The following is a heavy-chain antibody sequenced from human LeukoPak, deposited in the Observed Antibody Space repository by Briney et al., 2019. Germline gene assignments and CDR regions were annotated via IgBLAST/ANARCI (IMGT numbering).Heavy chain of an antibody. CDR3: ARHGIVVVPAALDV. J-gene: IGHJ6*04. CDR1: AGSISSYY. Sequence: SQTLSLTCTVSAGSISSYYWSWIRQPPGKGLEWIGYIYTSGSTNYNPSLKSRVTISVDTSKNQFSLKLSSVTAADTAVYYCARHGIVVVPAALDVWGKGTTVTVSS. CDR2: IYTSGST. D-gene: IGHD2-2*01. V-gene: IGHV4-4*09.